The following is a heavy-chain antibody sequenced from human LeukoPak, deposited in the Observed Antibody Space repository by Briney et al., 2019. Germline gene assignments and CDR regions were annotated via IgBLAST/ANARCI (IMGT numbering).Heavy chain of an antibody. Sequence: GESLKISCKGSGYSFTSYWIGWVRQMPGKGLEWMGTIYPGDSDTRYSPSFQGQVTFSADKSISTAYLQWSSLKASDTAMYYCARPKPTDDYGGNYDAFDIWGQGTMVTVSS. J-gene: IGHJ3*02. CDR1: GYSFTSYW. CDR2: IYPGDSDT. V-gene: IGHV5-51*01. CDR3: ARPKPTDDYGGNYDAFDI. D-gene: IGHD4-23*01.